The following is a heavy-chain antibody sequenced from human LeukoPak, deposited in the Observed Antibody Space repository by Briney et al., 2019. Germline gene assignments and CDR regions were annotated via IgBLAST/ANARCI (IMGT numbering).Heavy chain of an antibody. CDR1: GYAFTSYG. D-gene: IGHD2-2*01. CDR2: ISAYNGNT. CDR3: ARDSACSSTSCYLHWFDP. V-gene: IGHV1-18*01. Sequence: GASVKVSCKASGYAFTSYGISWVRQAPGQGLEWMGWISAYNGNTNYAQKLQGRVTMTTDTSTSTAYMELRSLRSDDTAVYYCARDSACSSTSCYLHWFDPWGQGTLVTVSS. J-gene: IGHJ5*02.